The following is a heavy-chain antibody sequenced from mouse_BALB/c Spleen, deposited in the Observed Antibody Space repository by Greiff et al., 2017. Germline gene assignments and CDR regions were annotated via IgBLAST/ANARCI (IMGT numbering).Heavy chain of an antibody. D-gene: IGHD2-10*01. J-gene: IGHJ4*01. CDR2: IWAGGST. CDR3: ARGGLLDAMDY. Sequence: VQLVESGPGLVAPSQSLSITCTVSGFSLTSYGVHWVRQPPGKGLEWLGVIWAGGSTNYNSALMSRLSISKDNSKSQVFLKMNSLQTDDTAMYYCARGGLLDAMDYWGQGTSVTVSS. V-gene: IGHV2-9*02. CDR1: GFSLTSYG.